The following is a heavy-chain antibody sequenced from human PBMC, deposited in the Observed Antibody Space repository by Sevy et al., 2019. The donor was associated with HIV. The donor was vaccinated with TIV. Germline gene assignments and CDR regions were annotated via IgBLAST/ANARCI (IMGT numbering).Heavy chain of an antibody. Sequence: GGSLRLSCAASGFTFSSHWMHWVRQAPGKGLVWVSRLNGDGCSASYAGFVKGRFTISRDNGKNTVYLQISSLTADDAGVYYCTRGRSGTYGWFDPWGQGTLVTVSS. CDR3: TRGRSGTYGWFDP. CDR1: GFTFSSHW. D-gene: IGHD6-19*01. J-gene: IGHJ5*02. V-gene: IGHV3-74*01. CDR2: LNGDGCSA.